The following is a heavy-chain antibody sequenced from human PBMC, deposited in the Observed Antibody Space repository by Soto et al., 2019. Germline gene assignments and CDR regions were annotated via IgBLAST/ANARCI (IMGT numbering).Heavy chain of an antibody. CDR3: ARVDYYDSRGDY. V-gene: IGHV3-53*01. D-gene: IGHD3-22*01. CDR1: GFTVSSNY. Sequence: LRLSCAASGFTVSSNYMSWVRQAPGKGLEWVSVIYSGGSTYYADSVKGRFTISRDNSKNTLYLQMNSLRAEDTAVYYCARVDYYDSRGDYWGQGTLVTVSS. CDR2: IYSGGST. J-gene: IGHJ4*02.